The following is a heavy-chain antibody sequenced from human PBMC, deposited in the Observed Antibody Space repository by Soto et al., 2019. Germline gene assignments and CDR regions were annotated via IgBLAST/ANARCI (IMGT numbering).Heavy chain of an antibody. CDR2: IYYSGST. CDR3: ARDLHSFVY. J-gene: IGHJ4*02. CDR1: GGSISSYY. Sequence: QVQLQESGPGLVKPSETLSLTCTVSGGSISSYYWSWIRQPPGKGLEWIGYIYYSGSTNYNPSLKSRVTISVDTSKNQFSLKLSSVTAADTAVYYCARDLHSFVYWGQGTLVTVSS. V-gene: IGHV4-59*01.